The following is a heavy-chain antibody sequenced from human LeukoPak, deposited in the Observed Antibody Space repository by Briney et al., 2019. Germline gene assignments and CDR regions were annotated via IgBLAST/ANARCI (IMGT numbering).Heavy chain of an antibody. J-gene: IGHJ4*02. V-gene: IGHV1-2*02. CDR1: GYTFTCYY. CDR2: INPNSGGT. Sequence: GASVKVSCKASGYTFTCYYMHWVRQAPGQGLEWMGWINPNSGGTNYAQKFQGRVTMTRDTSISTAYMELSRLRSDDTAMYYCARVEGAATYDFWSGSYYFDYWGQGTLVTVSS. D-gene: IGHD3-3*01. CDR3: ARVEGAATYDFWSGSYYFDY.